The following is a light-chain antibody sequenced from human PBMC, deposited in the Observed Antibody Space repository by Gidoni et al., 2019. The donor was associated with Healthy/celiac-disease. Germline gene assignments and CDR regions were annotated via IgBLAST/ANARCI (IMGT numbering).Light chain of an antibody. CDR3: QQRSNWPIT. CDR2: DAS. CDR1: QRVSSY. V-gene: IGKV3-11*01. Sequence: EIVLTQSPATLSLSPGERATLSCRASQRVSSYLAWYQQKPGQAPGLLIYDASNRATGIPARFSGSGSGTDFTLTISSLEPEDFAVYYCQQRSNWPITCGQGTRLEIK. J-gene: IGKJ5*01.